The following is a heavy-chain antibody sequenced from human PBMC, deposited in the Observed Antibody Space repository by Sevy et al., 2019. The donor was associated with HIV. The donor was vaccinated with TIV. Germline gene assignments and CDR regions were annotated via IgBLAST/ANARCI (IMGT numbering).Heavy chain of an antibody. D-gene: IGHD3-3*01. CDR1: GYTLNNYG. J-gene: IGHJ6*02. CDR3: TRVDPYYEFGDV. V-gene: IGHV1-18*01. CDR2: ITAYKDNT. Sequence: ASVKVSCKASGYTLNNYGINWVRQAPGQGLEWIGWITAYKDNTNYAQIFQGRVTMTTDTSTSTAYMELRSLRSDDTAVYYCTRVDPYYEFGDVWGQGTTVTVSS.